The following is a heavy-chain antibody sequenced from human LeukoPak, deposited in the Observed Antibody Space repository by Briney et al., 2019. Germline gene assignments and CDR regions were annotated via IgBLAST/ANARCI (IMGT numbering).Heavy chain of an antibody. CDR2: IKKDESEK. D-gene: IGHD1-26*01. CDR3: ARGTSGSFGD. J-gene: IGHJ4*02. CDR1: GFTFSNYQ. V-gene: IGHV3-7*01. Sequence: GGSLRLSCAASGFTFSNYQMSWVRQTPGKGLEWVADIKKDESEKYYVDSVKGRFTISRANTKNSLSLQMNSLRAEDTAVHYCARGTSGSFGDWGQGTLVTVSS.